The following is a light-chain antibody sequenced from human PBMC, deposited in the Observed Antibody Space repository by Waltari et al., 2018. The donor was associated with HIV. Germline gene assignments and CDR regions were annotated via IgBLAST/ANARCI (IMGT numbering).Light chain of an antibody. CDR1: HSVSSTY. J-gene: IGKJ1*01. V-gene: IGKV3-20*01. CDR3: QQYGSLPWT. Sequence: ELVLPQSPGTLSLSPGDRATLSCRASHSVSSTYFAWYQQKFGQAPRLLIYGAASRATDIPDRFSGSGSGTDFTLTISRLEPEDFAVYYCQQYGSLPWTFGQGTKVEIK. CDR2: GAA.